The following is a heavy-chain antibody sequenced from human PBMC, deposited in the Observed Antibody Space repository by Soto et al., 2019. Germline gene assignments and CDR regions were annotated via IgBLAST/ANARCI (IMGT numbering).Heavy chain of an antibody. CDR2: ISYGGST. CDR3: ARPNDCSGGSCYSGTGGWFDP. J-gene: IGHJ5*02. V-gene: IGHV4-39*01. Sequence: LPETLSLTCTVSGGSVSSSSFYWGWVRQPPGKGLEWIGSISYGGSTYYNPSLKRRVTISVDTSKNQFSLKLSSVTAADTAVYYCARPNDCSGGSCYSGTGGWFDPWGQGTLVTVSS. CDR1: GGSVSSSSFY. D-gene: IGHD2-15*01.